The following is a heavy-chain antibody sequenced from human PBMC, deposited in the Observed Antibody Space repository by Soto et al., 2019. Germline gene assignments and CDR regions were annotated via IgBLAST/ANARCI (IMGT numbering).Heavy chain of an antibody. CDR1: GFTFSDYY. CDR3: ARDRDYYGSGSTPFDY. D-gene: IGHD3-10*01. V-gene: IGHV3-11*05. Sequence: QVQLVESGGGLVKPGGSLRLSCAASGFTFSDYYMSWIRQAPGKGLEWVSYISSSSSYTNYADSGKGRFTISRDNAKNSRYLQMNSLRAEDTAVYYCARDRDYYGSGSTPFDYWGQGTLVTVSS. J-gene: IGHJ4*02. CDR2: ISSSSSYT.